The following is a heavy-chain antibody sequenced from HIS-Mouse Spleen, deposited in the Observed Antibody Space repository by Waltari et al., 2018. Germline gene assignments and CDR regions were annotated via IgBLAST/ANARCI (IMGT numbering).Heavy chain of an antibody. Sequence: YMSWIRQAPGKGLEWVSYISSSGSTIYYADSVKGRFTISRDNAKNSLYLQMNSLRAEDTAVYYCARDFAVAGIDAFDIWGQGTMVTVSS. CDR3: ARDFAVAGIDAFDI. J-gene: IGHJ3*02. CDR1: Y. D-gene: IGHD6-19*01. CDR2: ISSSGSTI. V-gene: IGHV3-11*01.